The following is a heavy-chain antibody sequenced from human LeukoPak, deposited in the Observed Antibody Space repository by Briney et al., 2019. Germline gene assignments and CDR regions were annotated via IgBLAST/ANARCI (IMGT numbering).Heavy chain of an antibody. Sequence: PGGSLRLSCAASGFTFSSYGMHWVRQAPGKGLEWVAFIRYDGSNKYYADSVKGRFTISRDNSKNTLYLQMNSLRAEDTAVYYCAKDKVPDWNDGTGFDPWGQGTLVTVSS. D-gene: IGHD1-1*01. J-gene: IGHJ5*02. CDR1: GFTFSSYG. CDR2: IRYDGSNK. V-gene: IGHV3-30*02. CDR3: AKDKVPDWNDGTGFDP.